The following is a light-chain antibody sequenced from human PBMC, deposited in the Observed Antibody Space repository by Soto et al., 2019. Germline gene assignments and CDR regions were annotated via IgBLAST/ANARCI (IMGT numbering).Light chain of an antibody. CDR1: QSVSSNY. Sequence: EIVLTQSPGTLCLSPGERATLSCRASQSVSSNYLAWYQQKPGQAPRLLIYGASSRATGIPDRFSGSGSGTDFTLTISRLEPEDFALYYCQQYGSSPPLTFGGGTKVEI. J-gene: IGKJ4*01. CDR2: GAS. CDR3: QQYGSSPPLT. V-gene: IGKV3-20*01.